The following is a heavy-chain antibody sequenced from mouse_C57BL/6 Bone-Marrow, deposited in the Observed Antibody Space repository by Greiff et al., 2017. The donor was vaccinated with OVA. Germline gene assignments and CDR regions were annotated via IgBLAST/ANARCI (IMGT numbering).Heavy chain of an antibody. CDR3: SRDRPYDGYYSAWFAY. Sequence: EVQLQQSGTSLVRPSQTLSLTCTVTGFSINSDCYWIWIRQFPGKKLEYIGYTFYSGITYYNQYLESRTYITRDTSKNQFSLKLSSVTTEDTATYYCSRDRPYDGYYSAWFAYWGQGTLVTVSA. J-gene: IGHJ3*01. CDR2: TFYSGIT. D-gene: IGHD2-3*01. CDR1: GFSINSDCY. V-gene: IGHV3-3*01.